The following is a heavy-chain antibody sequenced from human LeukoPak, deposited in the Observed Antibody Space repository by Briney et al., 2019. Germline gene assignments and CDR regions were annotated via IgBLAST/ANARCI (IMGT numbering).Heavy chain of an antibody. V-gene: IGHV4-4*02. J-gene: IGHJ4*02. Sequence: SGTLSLTCGVSGGSISGTNWWSWVRQPPGQGLEWIGEISLAGQTNYNPSLNGRVTMSLDKSSNQLSLHLTSVTAADTATYYCSRGSGPFCPFGYWGQGTLVIVSS. D-gene: IGHD1-26*01. CDR2: ISLAGQT. CDR1: GGSISGTNW. CDR3: SRGSGPFCPFGY.